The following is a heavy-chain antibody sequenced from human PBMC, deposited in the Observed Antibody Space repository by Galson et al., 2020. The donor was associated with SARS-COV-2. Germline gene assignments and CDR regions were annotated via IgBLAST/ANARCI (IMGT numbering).Heavy chain of an antibody. J-gene: IGHJ6*02. D-gene: IGHD1-26*01. CDR2: ISYDGSTK. Sequence: GGSLRISCAASGFTFSSYAMHWVRQAPGKGLEWVAVISYDGSTKYYADSVKGRFTISRDNSKNTLYLQMNSLRAEDTAVYYCARAKGGSYYYGMDVWGQGTTVTVSS. CDR1: GFTFSSYA. V-gene: IGHV3-30*04. CDR3: ARAKGGSYYYGMDV.